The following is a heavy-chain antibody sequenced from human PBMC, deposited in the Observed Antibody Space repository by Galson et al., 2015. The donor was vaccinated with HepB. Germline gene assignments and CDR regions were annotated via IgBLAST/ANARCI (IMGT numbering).Heavy chain of an antibody. J-gene: IGHJ4*02. CDR2: ISYDGTRK. V-gene: IGHV3-30-3*01. CDR1: GFTFSAYA. CDR3: ARGGSGGSCSVY. D-gene: IGHD2-15*01. Sequence: SLRLSCAASGFTFSAYAMHWVRQAPGKGLEWVAVISYDGTRKFYADSVKGRFTISRDNSKNTLYLQMNSLRVEDTAIYCCARGGSGGSCSVYWGQGTLVTVSS.